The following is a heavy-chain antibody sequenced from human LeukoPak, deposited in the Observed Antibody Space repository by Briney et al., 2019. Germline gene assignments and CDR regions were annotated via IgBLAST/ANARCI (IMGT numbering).Heavy chain of an antibody. V-gene: IGHV4-59*01. D-gene: IGHD2-15*01. CDR1: GGSISSYY. CDR3: ARAVVLYYFDY. CDR2: IYYSGST. Sequence: PSETLSLTCTVSGGSISSYYWSWIRQPPGKGLEWIGYIYYSGSTNYNPSLKSRVTISVDTSKNQFSLKLSSVTAADTAVYYCARAVVLYYFDYWGQGTLVTVSS. J-gene: IGHJ4*02.